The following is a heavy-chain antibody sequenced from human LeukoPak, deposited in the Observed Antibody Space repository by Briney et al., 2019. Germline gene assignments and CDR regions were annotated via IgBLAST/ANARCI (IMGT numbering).Heavy chain of an antibody. CDR3: AREVIGSSYPDY. Sequence: GGSLRLSCAASGFTFSSYSMNWVRQAPGKGLEWVSSISSSSSYIYYADSVKGRFTISRDNAKNSLYLQMNSLRAEDTAVYYCAREVIGSSYPDYWGQGTLVTVSS. D-gene: IGHD6-6*01. CDR2: ISSSSSYI. V-gene: IGHV3-21*01. CDR1: GFTFSSYS. J-gene: IGHJ4*02.